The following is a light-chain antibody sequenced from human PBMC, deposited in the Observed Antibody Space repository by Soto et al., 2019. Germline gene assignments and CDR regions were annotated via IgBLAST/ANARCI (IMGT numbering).Light chain of an antibody. V-gene: IGKV1-5*03. Sequence: DIQMTQSPSTLSASVGDRVTITCRASQSISSWLAWYQQKPGKAPKRLIYKASSLESGVPSRFSGSGSGTEFTLTISSLQPDDFETYCCQPAHTFGQGTKLEIK. J-gene: IGKJ2*01. CDR3: QPAHT. CDR1: QSISSW. CDR2: KAS.